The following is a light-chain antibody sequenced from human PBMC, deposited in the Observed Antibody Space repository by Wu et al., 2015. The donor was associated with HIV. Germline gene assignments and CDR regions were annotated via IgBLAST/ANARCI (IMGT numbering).Light chain of an antibody. CDR3: QHRSNWPPWT. CDR2: EAS. J-gene: IGKJ1*01. Sequence: EIVLTQSPATLSLSLGERASLSCRSSQSVSASLAWYQQKPGQAPRLLIYEASKRAIGVPARFSGSGSGTDFTLTISRLEPEDFAVYYCQHRSNWPPWTFGQGTKVEIK. CDR1: QSVSAS. V-gene: IGKV3-11*01.